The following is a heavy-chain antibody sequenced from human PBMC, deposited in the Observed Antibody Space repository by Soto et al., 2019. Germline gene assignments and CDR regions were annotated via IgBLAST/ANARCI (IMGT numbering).Heavy chain of an antibody. CDR3: AKAQAAAFSGGFDY. CDR1: GFTFSSYA. D-gene: IGHD6-13*01. V-gene: IGHV3-23*01. J-gene: IGHJ4*02. Sequence: GGSLILSCAASGFTFSSYAMSWVRQAPGKGLEWVSLISGSGGTTYYADSVKGRFTLSRDNPRNTLSLQMNSLRAEDTAVYYCAKAQAAAFSGGFDYWGQGTLVTVSS. CDR2: ISGSGGTT.